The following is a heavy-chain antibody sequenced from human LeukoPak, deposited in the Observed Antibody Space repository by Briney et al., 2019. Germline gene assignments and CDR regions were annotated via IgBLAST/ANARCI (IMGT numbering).Heavy chain of an antibody. CDR2: IYYNGNT. V-gene: IGHV4-39*07. D-gene: IGHD3-10*01. CDR1: GGSISTDNCY. Sequence: PSETLSLTCTVSGGSISTDNCYWGWIRQPPGKGLEWIGSIYYNGNTYYNPSLKSRVTISVDTSKNQFSLKLSSVTAADMAVYYCARGGSGSYSEVPDYWGQGTLVTVSS. J-gene: IGHJ4*02. CDR3: ARGGSGSYSEVPDY.